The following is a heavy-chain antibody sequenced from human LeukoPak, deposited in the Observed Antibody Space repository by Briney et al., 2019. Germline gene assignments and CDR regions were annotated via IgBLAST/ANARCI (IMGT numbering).Heavy chain of an antibody. CDR2: ISSSSRNT. V-gene: IGHV3-21*01. CDR1: GFTFSTYS. CDR3: ARGGTFGVDISDY. Sequence: GGSLRLSCAVSGFTFSTYSMTWVRQAPGKGLDWVSSISSSSRNTYYTESVRGRFTISRDNAKNSLFLQMNSLRVEDTAVYYCARGGTFGVDISDYWGQGPLVTVSS. J-gene: IGHJ4*02. D-gene: IGHD3-3*01.